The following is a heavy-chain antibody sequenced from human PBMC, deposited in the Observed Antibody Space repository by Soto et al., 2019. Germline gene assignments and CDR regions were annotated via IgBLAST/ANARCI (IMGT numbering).Heavy chain of an antibody. CDR2: IVVGSGNT. V-gene: IGHV1-58*01. CDR3: AADSPKYCSGGSGAYDGTDG. D-gene: IGHD2-15*01. CDR1: ASTIPSSS. Sequence: VNVFCKASASTIPSSSVQRVRQARGQRLEWRGWIVVGSGNTNYAQKCQERVTITRDMSTSTAYMEVSNLRSADTAVYYCAADSPKYCSGGSGAYDGTDGWG. J-gene: IGHJ6*02.